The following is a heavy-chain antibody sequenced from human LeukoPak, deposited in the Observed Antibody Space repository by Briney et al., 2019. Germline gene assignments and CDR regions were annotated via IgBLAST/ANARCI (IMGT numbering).Heavy chain of an antibody. V-gene: IGHV4-39*07. CDR1: GGSISSSSYY. J-gene: IGHJ4*02. CDR3: ASWRTRETWWYTYYFDY. CDR2: IYYSGST. D-gene: IGHD2-15*01. Sequence: PSETLSLTCTVSGGSISSSSYYWGWIRQPPGKGLEWIGSIYYSGSTYYNPSLKSRVTISVDTSKNQFSLKLSSVTAADTAVYYCASWRTRETWWYTYYFDYWGQGTLVTASS.